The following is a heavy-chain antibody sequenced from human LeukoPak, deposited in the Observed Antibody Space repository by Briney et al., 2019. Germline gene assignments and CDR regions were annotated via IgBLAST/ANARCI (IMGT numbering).Heavy chain of an antibody. CDR3: ARGNGGGYFDY. CDR1: GGTFSSYA. J-gene: IGHJ4*02. D-gene: IGHD4-23*01. Sequence: GASVKVSCKASGGTFSSYAISWVRQAPGQGLGWMGGIIPIFGTASYAQKFQGRVTITADKSTSTAYMELSSLRSEDTAVYYCARGNGGGYFDYWGRGTLVTVSS. CDR2: IIPIFGTA. V-gene: IGHV1-69*06.